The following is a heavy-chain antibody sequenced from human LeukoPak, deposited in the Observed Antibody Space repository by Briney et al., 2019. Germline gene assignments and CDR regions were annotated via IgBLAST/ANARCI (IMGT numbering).Heavy chain of an antibody. CDR1: GFTFSSYA. J-gene: IGHJ4*02. CDR2: ISGSGDGT. D-gene: IGHD1-7*01. Sequence: GGSLRLSCAASGFTFSSYAMAWVRQAPGKGLEWVSLISGSGDGTYYADSVKRRFTISRDNSRNTVDLQMNSLRAEDTAVYYCAKGNSGGNFFDNWSQGTLLTVSS. CDR3: AKGNSGGNFFDN. V-gene: IGHV3-23*01.